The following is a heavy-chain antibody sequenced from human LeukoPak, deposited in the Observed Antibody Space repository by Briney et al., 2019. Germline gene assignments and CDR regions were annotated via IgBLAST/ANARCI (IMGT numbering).Heavy chain of an antibody. J-gene: IGHJ6*03. D-gene: IGHD3-10*01. CDR3: ARRVYGSGTYYNAPDYYYYYMDV. Sequence: LGESLKISCKASGYIFTTYWIGWVRLMPGKGLEWMGIIYPGDSNTKYSPSFQGQVTISADKSISTAYLQWSSLKASDSAMYYCARRVYGSGTYYNAPDYYYYYMDVWGKGTTVTVSS. CDR1: GYIFTTYW. CDR2: IYPGDSNT. V-gene: IGHV5-51*01.